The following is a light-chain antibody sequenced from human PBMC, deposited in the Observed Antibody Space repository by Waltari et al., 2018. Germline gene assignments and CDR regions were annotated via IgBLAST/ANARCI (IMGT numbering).Light chain of an antibody. CDR3: QQSLNTPYT. CDR2: AAS. CDR1: QRISKY. Sequence: DIQMTQSPSYLSASVGDRVTITCRASQRISKYLHWYQQKPGEVPKLLIYAASSVQSGVPSRFSGSGFGTDFTLTISSLQPEDFATYYCQQSLNTPYTFGQGTALEIK. J-gene: IGKJ2*01. V-gene: IGKV1-39*01.